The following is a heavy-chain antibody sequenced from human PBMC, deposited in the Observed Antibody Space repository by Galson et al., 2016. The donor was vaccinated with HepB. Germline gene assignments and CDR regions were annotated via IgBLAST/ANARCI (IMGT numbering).Heavy chain of an antibody. CDR2: INAGIGNT. J-gene: IGHJ5*02. Sequence: SVKVSCKASGYSFTNYGMHWVRQAPGQRLEWLGWINAGIGNTKYSQKFQGRVTITRDTPATTAFMELSSLGYGDTSVYYCARESGELKLFSLCGPSAHKWFDPWGQGTLVTVSS. V-gene: IGHV1-3*01. CDR3: ARESGELKLFSLCGPSAHKWFDP. CDR1: GYSFTNYG. D-gene: IGHD3-10*01.